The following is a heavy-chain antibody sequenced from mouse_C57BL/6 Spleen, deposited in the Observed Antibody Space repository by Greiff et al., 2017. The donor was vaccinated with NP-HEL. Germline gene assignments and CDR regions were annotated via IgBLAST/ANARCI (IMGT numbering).Heavy chain of an antibody. V-gene: IGHV1-53*01. Sequence: QVQLQQPGTELVKPGASVKLSCKASGYTFTSYWMHWVKQRPGQGLEWIGNINPSNGGTNYNEKFKSKATLTVDKSSSTADMQLSSLTSEDSAVYYCESSSIYYDYDGYYAMDYWGQGTSVTVSS. J-gene: IGHJ4*01. CDR1: GYTFTSYW. D-gene: IGHD2-4*01. CDR3: ESSSIYYDYDGYYAMDY. CDR2: INPSNGGT.